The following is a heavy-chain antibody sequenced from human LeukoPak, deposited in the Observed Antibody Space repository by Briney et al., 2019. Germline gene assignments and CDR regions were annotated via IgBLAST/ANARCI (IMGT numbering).Heavy chain of an antibody. D-gene: IGHD3-22*01. CDR3: ARGYYDSSAYYPAALDY. V-gene: IGHV4-34*01. J-gene: IGHJ4*02. CDR1: GGSFSGYY. Sequence: SETLSLTCTVSGGSFSGYYWSWIRQPPGKGLEWIGEINHSGSTNYNPSLKSRVTISVDTSKNQFSLKLSSVTAADTAVYYCARGYYDSSAYYPAALDYWGQGTLVTVSS. CDR2: INHSGST.